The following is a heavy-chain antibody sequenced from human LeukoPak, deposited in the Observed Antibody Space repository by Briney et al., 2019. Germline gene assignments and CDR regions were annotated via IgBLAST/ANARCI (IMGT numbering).Heavy chain of an antibody. J-gene: IGHJ4*02. V-gene: IGHV3-21*01. CDR2: ISSSSSYI. Sequence: SGGSLRLSCAASGFTFSSYSMNWVRQAPGKGLEWVSPISSSSSYIYYADSVKGRFTISRDNAKNSLYLQMNSLRAEDTAVYYCARAAFDGYSSGWYFDYWGQGTLVTVSS. CDR1: GFTFSSYS. CDR3: ARAAFDGYSSGWYFDY. D-gene: IGHD6-19*01.